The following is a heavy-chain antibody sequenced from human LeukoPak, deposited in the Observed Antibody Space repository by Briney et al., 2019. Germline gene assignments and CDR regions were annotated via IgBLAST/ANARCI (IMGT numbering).Heavy chain of an antibody. CDR1: GYSFTSYW. Sequence: GESLKISCKGSGYSFTSYWIGWVRQMPGKGLEWMGIFYPGDSETRYSPSFQGQVTISAGKSISSAYLQWSSLRGSDTAVCYFARRSSYYYDSSGYYADYFAYWGQGTLVTVSS. V-gene: IGHV5-51*01. D-gene: IGHD3-22*01. J-gene: IGHJ4*02. CDR2: FYPGDSET. CDR3: ARRSSYYYDSSGYYADYFAY.